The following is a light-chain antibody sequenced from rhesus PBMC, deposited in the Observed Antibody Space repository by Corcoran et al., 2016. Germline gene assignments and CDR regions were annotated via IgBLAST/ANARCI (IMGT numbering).Light chain of an antibody. Sequence: DIQMTQSPSSLSASVGDTVTITCRASQGISWLAWYQQKPGKAPKLLIYEASSLQIGVPSRFSGSGSGTDFTLTISSLQSEDFGTYYCQQYSSRPFTFGPGTKLDIK. V-gene: IGKV1-22*01. CDR1: QGISW. J-gene: IGKJ3*01. CDR2: EAS. CDR3: QQYSSRPFT.